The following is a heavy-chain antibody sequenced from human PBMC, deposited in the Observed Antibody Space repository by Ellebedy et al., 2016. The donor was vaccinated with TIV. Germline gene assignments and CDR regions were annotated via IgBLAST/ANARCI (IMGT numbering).Heavy chain of an antibody. CDR3: SREGGFCWGGTCRWFDY. CDR2: ISTRTGISTI. Sequence: PGGSLRLSCAAPGFTPSYYTLTGVRQAPGKGLEWLAYISTRTGISTIYYADSVKGRFTISRDNAKNSLYLQMNSLRTEDTAVYYLSREGGFCWGGTCRWFDYWGQGTLVTVSS. CDR1: GFTPSYYT. D-gene: IGHD2-15*01. V-gene: IGHV3-48*04. J-gene: IGHJ4*02.